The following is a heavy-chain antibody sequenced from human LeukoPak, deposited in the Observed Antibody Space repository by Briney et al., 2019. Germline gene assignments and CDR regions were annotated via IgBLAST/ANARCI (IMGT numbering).Heavy chain of an antibody. CDR2: ISWDGGST. V-gene: IGHV3-43D*03. Sequence: GGSLRLSCAASGFTFDDYAMHWVRQAPGKGLEWVSLISWDGGSTYYADSVKGRFTISRDNSKNSLYLQMNSLRAEDTALYYCAKDSGSSGWGGFFDYWGQGTLVTVSS. CDR3: AKDSGSSGWGGFFDY. D-gene: IGHD6-19*01. J-gene: IGHJ4*02. CDR1: GFTFDDYA.